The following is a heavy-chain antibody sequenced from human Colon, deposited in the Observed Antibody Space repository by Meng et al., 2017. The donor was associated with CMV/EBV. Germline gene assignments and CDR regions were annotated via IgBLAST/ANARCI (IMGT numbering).Heavy chain of an antibody. J-gene: IGHJ5*02. CDR3: ARDFGGAGFAP. D-gene: IGHD1-26*01. CDR1: GFTLSRDA. V-gene: IGHV3-23*01. Sequence: GESLKISCAASGFTLSRDAMNWVRQAPGKGLEWVSAISGGGDNTFYADSVKGRFTISRDNSKNTLYLQMNSLRADDSATYYCARDFGGAGFAPWGQGTLVTVSS. CDR2: ISGGGDNT.